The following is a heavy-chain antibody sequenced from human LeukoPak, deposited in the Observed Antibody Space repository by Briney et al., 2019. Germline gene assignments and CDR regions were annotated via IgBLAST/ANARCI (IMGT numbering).Heavy chain of an antibody. CDR3: ARGYCSGGSCYSYYYYNYMDV. CDR1: GYSISSGYY. D-gene: IGHD2-15*01. CDR2: VYASGTT. Sequence: SETLSLTCTVSGYSISSGYYWGWIRQPPGNGLEWIGHVYASGTTNYNSSLKSRVTISVDSANNHFTLRVTSVTAADTAVYYCARGYCSGGSCYSYYYYNYMDVWGKGTTVTVSS. J-gene: IGHJ6*03. V-gene: IGHV4-38-2*02.